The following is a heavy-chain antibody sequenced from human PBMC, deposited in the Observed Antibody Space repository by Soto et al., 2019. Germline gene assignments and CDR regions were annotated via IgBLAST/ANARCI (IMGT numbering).Heavy chain of an antibody. CDR1: SGSISSSNW. V-gene: IGHV4-4*02. CDR3: ARDRGSSGWRNDAFDI. J-gene: IGHJ3*02. Sequence: SETLSLTCAVSSGSISSSNWWGWVRQPPGKGLEWIGEIYHSGSTNYNPSLKSRVTISVDKSKNQFSLKLSSVTAADTAVYYCARDRGSSGWRNDAFDIWGQGTMVTVSS. D-gene: IGHD6-19*01. CDR2: IYHSGST.